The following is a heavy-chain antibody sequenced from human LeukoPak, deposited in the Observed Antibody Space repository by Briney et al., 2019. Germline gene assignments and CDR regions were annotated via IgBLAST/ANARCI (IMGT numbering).Heavy chain of an antibody. D-gene: IGHD3-22*01. J-gene: IGHJ4*02. CDR1: AGSISNYY. CDR2: ISSRGST. V-gene: IGHV4-4*07. Sequence: SETLSLTCTVSAGSISNYYWSWIRQPAGKGLEWIGRISSRGSTNYNPSLKSRVTMSIDTSKNQFSLKLSSVTAADSAVYYCARTPIYYYDSSGYYNWGQGTLVTVSS. CDR3: ARTPIYYYDSSGYYN.